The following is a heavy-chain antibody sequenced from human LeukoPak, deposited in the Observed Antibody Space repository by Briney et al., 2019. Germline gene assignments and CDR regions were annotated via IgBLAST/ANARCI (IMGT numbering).Heavy chain of an antibody. Sequence: GSLRLSSAASRFAFRSYLMNWGREAPGKRLGRGSRISSDGITTTYADSVKGRCTISRDNAKNTLYLQMNSLRAEDTAVYYCASISMTAYYYDTRDPDYWGQGTLVTVSS. J-gene: IGHJ4*02. CDR2: ISSDGITT. D-gene: IGHD3-22*01. CDR3: ASISMTAYYYDTRDPDY. CDR1: RFAFRSYL. V-gene: IGHV3-74*01.